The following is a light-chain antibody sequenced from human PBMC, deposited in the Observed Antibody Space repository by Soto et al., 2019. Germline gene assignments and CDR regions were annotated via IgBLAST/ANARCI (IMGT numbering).Light chain of an antibody. V-gene: IGKV3-15*01. CDR3: KRYTPSPS. J-gene: IGKJ3*01. CDR1: QSVKRN. Sequence: EIVXSYASRTLFACPGRRDTCTCRDSQSVKRNLAWYQKKTGKXPXXXIYDAYTRATGIAGRFSGSGYGTDFTLTRIRLQYEDFAVYYCKRYTPSPSFGAGTKVDI. CDR2: DAY.